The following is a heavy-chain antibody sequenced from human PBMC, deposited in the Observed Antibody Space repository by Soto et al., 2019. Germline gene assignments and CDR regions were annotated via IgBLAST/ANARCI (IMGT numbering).Heavy chain of an antibody. J-gene: IGHJ4*02. CDR3: AKDRDYPRDYFHY. Sequence: SVKVSCKAPGYTFTSYGISWVRQAPGQGLEWMGGISPIFGTTNYAQKFQGRVTITADRSTSTAYMGLSSLRAEDTAVYYCAKDRDYPRDYFHYWGQGTLVTVAS. V-gene: IGHV1-69*06. CDR2: ISPIFGTT. CDR1: GYTFTSYG. D-gene: IGHD3-10*01.